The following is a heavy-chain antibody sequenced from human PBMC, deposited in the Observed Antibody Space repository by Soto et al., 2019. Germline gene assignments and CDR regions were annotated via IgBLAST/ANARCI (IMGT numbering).Heavy chain of an antibody. D-gene: IGHD3-16*01. J-gene: IGHJ6*02. V-gene: IGHV1-69*17. CDR1: GGTFSSHA. Sequence: QVQLVQSGAEVKEPGSSVKVSCKASGGTFSSHAISWVRQAPGQGLKWMGGVTPLFGMANYAQKFQGRITITADKFAATPYMELTSLTSEDTAVYYCARGDDFDYYYGVDVWGQGTTVTVSS. CDR2: VTPLFGMA. CDR3: ARGDDFDYYYGVDV.